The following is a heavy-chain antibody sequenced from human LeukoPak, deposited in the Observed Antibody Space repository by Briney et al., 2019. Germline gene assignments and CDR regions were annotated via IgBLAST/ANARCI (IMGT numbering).Heavy chain of an antibody. Sequence: PSETLSLTCTVSGGSISSYYWSWIRQPPGKGLEGIGYIYYSGSTNYNPSLKSRVTISVDTSKNQFSLKLSSVTAADTAVYYCASGDDYSNYYFDYWGQGTLVTVSS. CDR1: GGSISSYY. V-gene: IGHV4-59*01. J-gene: IGHJ4*02. CDR2: IYYSGST. D-gene: IGHD4-11*01. CDR3: ASGDDYSNYYFDY.